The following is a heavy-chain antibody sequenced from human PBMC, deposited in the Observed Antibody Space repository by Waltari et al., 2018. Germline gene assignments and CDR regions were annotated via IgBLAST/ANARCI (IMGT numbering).Heavy chain of an antibody. CDR2: IFPGYGKT. CDR1: VYSFTGSR. V-gene: IGHV5-51*01. Sequence: VQLVQTRGVGRKRGESLKMSCAGSVYSFTGSRIAAGRQMPGNGLEWMGGIFPGYGKTSYSQNFQGQVTITADKSISTAYLEWSSLRAEDTAVYYCARHLGGEEYVSDNGMDVWGQGTTVTVSS. D-gene: IGHD3-16*01. J-gene: IGHJ6*02. CDR3: ARHLGGEEYVSDNGMDV.